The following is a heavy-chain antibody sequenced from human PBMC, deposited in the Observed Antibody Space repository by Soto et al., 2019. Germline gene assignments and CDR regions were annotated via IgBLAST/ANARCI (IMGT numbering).Heavy chain of an antibody. Sequence: QVQLVQSGAEVKKPGASVKLSCKASGYSFSNYAIHWVRQAPGHRLEWMGWINGDSGNTKYSQKFQGRVAISRDTSARTAYMELSSLTSEDTSVFFCARECSGGTCYSQGHYRYGLDVWGQGTTVIVSS. V-gene: IGHV1-3*01. CDR2: INGDSGNT. D-gene: IGHD2-15*01. CDR1: GYSFSNYA. J-gene: IGHJ6*02. CDR3: ARECSGGTCYSQGHYRYGLDV.